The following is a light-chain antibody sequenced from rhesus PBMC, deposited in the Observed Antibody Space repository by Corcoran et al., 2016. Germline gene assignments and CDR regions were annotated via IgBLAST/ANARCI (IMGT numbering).Light chain of an antibody. CDR1: QSVGNF. CDR3: YPHSSGYS. CDR2: AAS. V-gene: IGKV3-10*01. J-gene: IGKJ2*01. Sequence: QVILTQSPATLSLSPGERATLSGRASQSVGNFLARYPQKPGQAPRLLSYAASNRATGIPERFRASGSGTDFALTFISLGPEDVGVYHCYPHSSGYSFDQGTKVEIK.